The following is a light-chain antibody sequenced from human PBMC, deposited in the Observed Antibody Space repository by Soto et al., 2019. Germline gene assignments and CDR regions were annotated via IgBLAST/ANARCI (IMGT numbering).Light chain of an antibody. V-gene: IGKV3-20*01. Sequence: EIVLTQXPGTLSLSPGERATLSCRASQTVSNSYIAWYQQKPDQAPRLLIYGASSRATGIPDRLSSSGSGTDFTLTISRLEPQDFAVNYCQQDGICPSTFGQGTKVEIK. CDR2: GAS. CDR3: QQDGICPST. J-gene: IGKJ1*01. CDR1: QTVSNSY.